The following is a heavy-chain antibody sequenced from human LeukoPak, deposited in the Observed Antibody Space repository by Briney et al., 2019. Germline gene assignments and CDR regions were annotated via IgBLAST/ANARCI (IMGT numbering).Heavy chain of an antibody. CDR3: ARTLAPTYYYDSSGYYYVNY. V-gene: IGHV3-11*04. CDR2: ISSSGSTI. CDR1: GFTFSDYY. J-gene: IGHJ4*02. Sequence: PGGSLRLSCAASGFTFSDYYMSWLRQAPGKGLEWVSYISSSGSTIYYADSVKGRFTISRDNAKTSLYLQMNSLRAEDTAVYYCARTLAPTYYYDSSGYYYVNYWGQGTLVTVSS. D-gene: IGHD3-22*01.